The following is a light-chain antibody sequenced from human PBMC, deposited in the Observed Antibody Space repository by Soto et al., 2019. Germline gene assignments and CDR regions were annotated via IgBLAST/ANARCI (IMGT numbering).Light chain of an antibody. J-gene: IGLJ1*01. CDR3: SSYTSSSTPRYV. Sequence: QSALTQPASVSGSPGQSITISCTGTSSDVGGYNYVSWYQQHPCKAPKLMIYDVSNRPSGVSNRFSGSKSGNTASLTISGLQAEDEADYYCSSYTSSSTPRYVFGTGTKLTVL. CDR1: SSDVGGYNY. V-gene: IGLV2-14*01. CDR2: DVS.